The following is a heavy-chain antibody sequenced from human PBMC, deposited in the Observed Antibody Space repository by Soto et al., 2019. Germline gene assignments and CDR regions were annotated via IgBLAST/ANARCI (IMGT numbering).Heavy chain of an antibody. J-gene: IGHJ3*02. CDR3: ARDGYTTDAFDI. CDR2: ISSGGSTI. Sequence: LRLSCAASGFTFSSYEMNWVRQAPGKGLEWVSYISSGGSTIYYADSVKGRFTISRDNAKNSLYLQMNSLRAEDTAVYYCARDGYTTDAFDIWGQGTMVTVSS. V-gene: IGHV3-48*03. D-gene: IGHD5-12*01. CDR1: GFTFSSYE.